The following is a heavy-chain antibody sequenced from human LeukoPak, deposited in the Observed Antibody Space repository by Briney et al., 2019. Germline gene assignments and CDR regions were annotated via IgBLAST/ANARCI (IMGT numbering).Heavy chain of an antibody. Sequence: GRSLRLSCAASGFTFSSYGMHWFRQAPAKGLEWVAVIWYDGSNKYYADPVKGRFTISRDNSKNTLYLQMNSLRAEDTAVYYCAKEAYIEMATITPDYWGQGTLVTVSS. J-gene: IGHJ4*02. V-gene: IGHV3-33*06. CDR2: IWYDGSNK. D-gene: IGHD5-24*01. CDR3: AKEAYIEMATITPDY. CDR1: GFTFSSYG.